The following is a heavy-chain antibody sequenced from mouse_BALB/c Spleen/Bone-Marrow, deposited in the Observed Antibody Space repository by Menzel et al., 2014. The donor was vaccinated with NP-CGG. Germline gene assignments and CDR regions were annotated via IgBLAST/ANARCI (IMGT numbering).Heavy chain of an antibody. J-gene: IGHJ1*01. CDR1: GFSLTSYG. CDR3: ARVYLWYFDV. CDR2: IWAGGST. V-gene: IGHV2-9*02. D-gene: IGHD2-3*01. Sequence: VKLVESGPGLVSPSQSLSITCTVSGFSLTSYGLHWVRQPPGKGLEWLGVIWAGGSTNYNSALMSRLSISKDNSKSQVFVKMNSLQTDDTAMYYCARVYLWYFDVWGAGTTVTVSS.